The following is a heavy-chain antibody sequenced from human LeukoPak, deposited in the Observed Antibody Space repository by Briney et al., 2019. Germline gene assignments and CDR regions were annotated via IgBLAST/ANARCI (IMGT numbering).Heavy chain of an antibody. CDR3: AKDRYYYGSGSPGWFDP. V-gene: IGHV3-23*01. J-gene: IGHJ5*02. Sequence: PGGSLRLSCAASGFTFSSYAMSWVRQAPGKGLEWVSAISGRGGSTYYADSVKGRFTISRDNSKNTLYLQMNSLRAEDTAVYYCAKDRYYYGSGSPGWFDPWGQGTLVTVSS. D-gene: IGHD3-10*01. CDR1: GFTFSSYA. CDR2: ISGRGGST.